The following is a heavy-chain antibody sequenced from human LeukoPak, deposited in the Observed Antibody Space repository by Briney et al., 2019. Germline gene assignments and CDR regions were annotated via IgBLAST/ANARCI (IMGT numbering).Heavy chain of an antibody. V-gene: IGHV1-46*01. J-gene: IGHJ4*02. CDR2: INPSGGST. D-gene: IGHD3-9*01. CDR1: GYTFTSYD. Sequence: GSSVKVSCKASGYTFTSYDMHWARQAPGQGLEWMGIINPSGGSTSYAQKFKGRVTMTRDTSTRTVYMELSSLRSEDTAVYYCAREGLDWLTKSFDYWGQGTLVTVSS. CDR3: AREGLDWLTKSFDY.